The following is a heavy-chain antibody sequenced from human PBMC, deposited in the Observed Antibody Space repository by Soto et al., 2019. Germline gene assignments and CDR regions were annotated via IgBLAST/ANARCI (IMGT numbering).Heavy chain of an antibody. Sequence: SEALSLTCAVSLGSYSGYYWSWFRQFPGKGLEWIGETIHTGSTNYNPSLKSRVTMSIDTSKKEISLKLSSLTSEDTAIYYCARMGVGTTSDYWGQGTVVTVS. D-gene: IGHD1-7*01. CDR3: ARMGVGTTSDY. CDR2: TIHTGST. J-gene: IGHJ4*02. CDR1: LGSYSGYY. V-gene: IGHV4-34*12.